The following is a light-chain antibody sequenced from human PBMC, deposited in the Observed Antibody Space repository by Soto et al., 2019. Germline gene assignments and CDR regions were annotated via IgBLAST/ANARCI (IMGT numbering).Light chain of an antibody. CDR3: QQFGSSSWT. V-gene: IGKV3-20*01. J-gene: IGKJ1*01. Sequence: EIVLTQSPGTLSLSPGERATLSCRASQSVSRDHLAWYQQKPGQTPRLLIYGASSRATGIPDRFGGSGSETDFTLTISRLEPEDFAVYYCQQFGSSSWTFGQGTKVEVK. CDR1: QSVSRDH. CDR2: GAS.